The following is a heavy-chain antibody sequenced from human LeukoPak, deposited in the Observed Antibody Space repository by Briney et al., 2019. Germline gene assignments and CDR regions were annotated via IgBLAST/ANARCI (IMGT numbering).Heavy chain of an antibody. CDR3: VRDHYVSGNYVLDDY. V-gene: IGHV1-2*02. CDR1: GYTFTGYY. Sequence: ASVKVSFKASGYTFTGYYMHWVRQAPGQGLEWMGWINPNSGGTNYAQKFQGRVTMTRDTSISTAYMELSRLRSDDTAVYYCVRDHYVSGNYVLDDYWGQGTLVTVSS. CDR2: INPNSGGT. D-gene: IGHD3-16*01. J-gene: IGHJ4*02.